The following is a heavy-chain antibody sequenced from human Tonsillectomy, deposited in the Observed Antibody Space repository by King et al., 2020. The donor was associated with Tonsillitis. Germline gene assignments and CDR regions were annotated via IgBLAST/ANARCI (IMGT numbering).Heavy chain of an antibody. CDR3: ARAGINTRWNWFGP. J-gene: IGHJ5*02. Sequence: VQLVESGGDLVQPGGSLRLSCAVSGFTVSSKYIAWVRQAPGKGLEWVSIIYPDDSTYYTDSVKGRFTISRHTSKNTLYLQMNSLRPEDTAVYYCARAGINTRWNWFGPWGQGTLVTVSS. CDR2: IYPDDST. CDR1: GFTVSSKY. V-gene: IGHV3-53*04. D-gene: IGHD6-13*01.